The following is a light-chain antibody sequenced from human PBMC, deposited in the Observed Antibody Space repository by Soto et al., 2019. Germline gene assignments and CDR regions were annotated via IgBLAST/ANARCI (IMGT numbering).Light chain of an antibody. V-gene: IGKV3-20*01. CDR2: GAS. CDR3: QQYGTPLFT. Sequence: IVLTQSPGTLSLSPGERATLSGGASQSVTNNFLAWYQQKPGQAPRLLIYGASSRATGVPDRFSGSGSGTDFTLTISRLEPVDFAVYYCQQYGTPLFTFGPGTKVDIK. CDR1: QSVTNNF. J-gene: IGKJ3*01.